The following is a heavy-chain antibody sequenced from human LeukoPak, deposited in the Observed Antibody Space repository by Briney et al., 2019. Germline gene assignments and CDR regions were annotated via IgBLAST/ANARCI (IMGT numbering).Heavy chain of an antibody. CDR1: GFTFSSYA. D-gene: IGHD2-2*02. J-gene: IGHJ6*02. CDR2: ISYDGSNK. V-gene: IGHV3-30-3*01. Sequence: PGGSLRLSCAASGFTFSSYAMPWVRQAPGKGLEWVAVISYDGSNKYYADSVKGRFTISRDNSKNTLYLQMNSLRAEDTAVYYCARGQYQLLYGGHGMDVWGQGTTVTVSS. CDR3: ARGQYQLLYGGHGMDV.